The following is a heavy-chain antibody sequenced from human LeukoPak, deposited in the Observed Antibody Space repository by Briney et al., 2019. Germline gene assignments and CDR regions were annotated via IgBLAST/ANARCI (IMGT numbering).Heavy chain of an antibody. V-gene: IGHV4-39*01. CDR3: ARYEGGTMFDY. CDR1: DGSINRRTYY. Sequence: SETLSLTCTVSDGSINRRTYYWGWIRQPPGKGLEWIGSISYSGSTSYNPSLKSRVTISIDTSKNQFSLRLSSVTAADTAVYYCARYEGGTMFDYWGQGTLVAVSS. CDR2: ISYSGST. D-gene: IGHD1-26*01. J-gene: IGHJ4*02.